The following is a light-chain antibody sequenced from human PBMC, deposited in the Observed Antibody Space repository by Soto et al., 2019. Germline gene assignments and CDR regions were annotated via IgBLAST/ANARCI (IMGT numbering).Light chain of an antibody. CDR1: QSVTSSH. V-gene: IGKV3-20*01. CDR3: LLYFSPDRYT. Sequence: EIVLTQTPGTLSLSPGERATLSCRASQSVTSSHLAWYQQKPGQAPRPLIYGPSTRATGIPDSFSGSGSDTDFSLTIRRLYPEDFAMYYCLLYFSPDRYTFGPGTKVQSK. CDR2: GPS. J-gene: IGKJ2*01.